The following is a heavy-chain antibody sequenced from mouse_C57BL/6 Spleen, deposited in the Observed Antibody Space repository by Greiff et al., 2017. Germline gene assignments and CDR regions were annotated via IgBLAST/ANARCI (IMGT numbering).Heavy chain of an antibody. CDR1: GYTFTSYW. Sequence: VQLQQPGAELVRPGSSVKLSCKASGYTFTSYWMHWVKQRPIQGLEWIGNIDPSDSETHYNQKFKDKATLTVDKSSSTAYMQLSSLTSEDSAVYYCAMSGNYDYFDYWGQGTTLTVSS. V-gene: IGHV1-52*01. J-gene: IGHJ2*01. CDR3: AMSGNYDYFDY. D-gene: IGHD2-1*01. CDR2: IDPSDSET.